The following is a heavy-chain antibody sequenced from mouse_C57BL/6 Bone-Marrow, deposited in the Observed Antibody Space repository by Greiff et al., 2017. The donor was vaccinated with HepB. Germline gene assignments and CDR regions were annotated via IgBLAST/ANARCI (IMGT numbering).Heavy chain of an antibody. J-gene: IGHJ4*01. CDR2: INPNNGGT. Sequence: VQLKESGPELVKPGASVKIPCKASGYTFTDYNMDWVKQSHGKSLEWIGDINPNNGGTIYNQKFKGKATLTVDKSSSTANMELRSLTSEDTAVYYCARGAMDYWGQGTSVTVSS. CDR3: ARGAMDY. CDR1: GYTFTDYN. V-gene: IGHV1-18*01.